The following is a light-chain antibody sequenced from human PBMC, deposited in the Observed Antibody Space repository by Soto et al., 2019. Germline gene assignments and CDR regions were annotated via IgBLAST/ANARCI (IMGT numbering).Light chain of an antibody. V-gene: IGLV2-23*01. Sequence: QSVLTQPASVSGSPGQSITISCSGSISDVGSSGPVSWYQHHPGQVPKLIIYEGSRRPSGDSSRFSGSKTGNTASLTITGLQAEDEANYYCCSYVGARTYVFGTGTKVTVL. CDR3: CSYVGARTYV. J-gene: IGLJ1*01. CDR2: EGS. CDR1: ISDVGSSGP.